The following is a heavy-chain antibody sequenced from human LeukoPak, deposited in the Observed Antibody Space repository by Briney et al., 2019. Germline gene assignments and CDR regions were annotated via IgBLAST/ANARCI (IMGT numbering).Heavy chain of an antibody. CDR3: TRGCSGGSCSRDAMDV. Sequence: GVSLQISCQASGYSFSSDWIAWVRPLPGKGLAWMGIVFPIDSETTYSPSFQGQVTISADKSISTAYLQWVSLKASDTAMYYCTRGCSGGSCSRDAMDVWGQGTMATVSS. V-gene: IGHV5-51*01. J-gene: IGHJ6*02. CDR2: VFPIDSET. CDR1: GYSFSSDW. D-gene: IGHD2-15*01.